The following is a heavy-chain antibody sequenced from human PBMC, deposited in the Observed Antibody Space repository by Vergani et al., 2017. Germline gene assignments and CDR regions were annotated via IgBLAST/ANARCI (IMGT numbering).Heavy chain of an antibody. Sequence: QVHLLESGGGVVQTGRSLRLSCVVSGFTSSYYGMHWVRQAPGKGLEWVAVISYDATQKYYADSVKGRFTISRDNSKSTLYLQMNSLRTEDTAVYYCATKSCCTPGCQIGYFREWGQGTLVTVSS. CDR3: ATKSCCTPGCQIGYFRE. CDR1: GFTSSYYG. D-gene: IGHD1-1*01. CDR2: ISYDATQK. V-gene: IGHV3-30*03. J-gene: IGHJ1*01.